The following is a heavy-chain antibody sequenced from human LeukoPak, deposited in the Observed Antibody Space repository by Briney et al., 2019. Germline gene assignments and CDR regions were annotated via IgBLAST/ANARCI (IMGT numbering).Heavy chain of an antibody. CDR2: INWNGGST. CDR1: GFTFDDYG. J-gene: IGHJ4*02. CDR3: ARDMYGYYFDY. V-gene: IGHV3-20*04. D-gene: IGHD3-22*01. Sequence: GGSLRLSCAASGFTFDDYGMSWVRQAPGRGLEWVSGINWNGGSTGYADSVKGRFTISRDNAKNSLYLQMNSLRAVDTALYYCARDMYGYYFDYWGQGTLVTVSS.